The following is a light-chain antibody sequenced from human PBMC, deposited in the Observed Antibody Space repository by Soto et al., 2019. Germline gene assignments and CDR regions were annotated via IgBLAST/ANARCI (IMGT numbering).Light chain of an antibody. CDR2: DAS. J-gene: IGKJ2*01. Sequence: EIVLKQSPGTLSLTPGERATLSCRASQTIDNTLAWYQRKPGQAPRLLIYDASTRATGVPARFSGSGSGTDFTLTISSLQSEDFAVYYCQHYNYWPYTFGQRTKVDIK. V-gene: IGKV3-15*01. CDR3: QHYNYWPYT. CDR1: QTIDNT.